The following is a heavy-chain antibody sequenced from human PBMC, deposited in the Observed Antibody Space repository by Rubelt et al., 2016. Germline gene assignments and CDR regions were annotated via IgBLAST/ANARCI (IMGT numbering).Heavy chain of an antibody. CDR3: ERAVSYGDYEYSCLEY. CDR1: GYSFTSYW. CDR2: IYPGDSDT. D-gene: IGHD4-17*01. V-gene: IGHV5-51*01. Sequence: EVQLVQSGAEVKKPGESLRISCKGSGYSFTSYWISWVRQMPGKGLEWMGIIYPGDSDTRYSPSFQGQVTISADKSISTAYLQWSSLKASDTAMYYGERAVSYGDYEYSCLEYWGQGTLVNVSS. J-gene: IGHJ4*02.